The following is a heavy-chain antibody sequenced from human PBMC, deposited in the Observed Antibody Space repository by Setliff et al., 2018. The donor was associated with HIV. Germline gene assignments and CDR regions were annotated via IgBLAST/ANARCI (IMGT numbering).Heavy chain of an antibody. CDR2: ITHSGSA. Sequence: SETLSLTCAVYGGSFSGYYCLSWIRQSPGERLEWIGDITHSGSAEYSPSFRSRVTISVDTSKNQFSLKLNSVTAADTAVYYCARDRSTWSGGPNDALDVWGPGTMVTVSS. D-gene: IGHD6-13*01. J-gene: IGHJ3*01. CDR3: ARDRSTWSGGPNDALDV. V-gene: IGHV4-34*01. CDR1: GGSFSGYY.